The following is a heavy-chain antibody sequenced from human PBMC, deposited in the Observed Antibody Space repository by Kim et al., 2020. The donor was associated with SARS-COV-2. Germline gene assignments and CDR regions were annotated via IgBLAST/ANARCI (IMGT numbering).Heavy chain of an antibody. CDR2: IRSKAYGGTT. CDR1: GFTFGDYA. V-gene: IGHV3-49*03. J-gene: IGHJ5*02. CDR3: TRAWGLTYYYDSSGYYPNWFDP. Sequence: GGSLRLSCTASGFTFGDYAMSWFRQAPGKGLEWVGFIRSKAYGGTTEYAASVKGRFTISRDDSKSIAYLQMNSLKTEDTAVYYCTRAWGLTYYYDSSGYYPNWFDPWGQGTLVTVSS. D-gene: IGHD3-22*01.